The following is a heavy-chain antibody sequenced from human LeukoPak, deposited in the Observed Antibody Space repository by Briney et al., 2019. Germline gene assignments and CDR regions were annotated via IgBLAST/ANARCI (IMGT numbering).Heavy chain of an antibody. D-gene: IGHD1-26*01. CDR1: GLSFSNYN. CDR2: ISSGGTST. J-gene: IGHJ4*02. Sequence: GGSLRLSCAASGLSFSNYNMNWVRQPPGQGLEWISYISSGGTSTHYADPVKGRFTISRDNAKNSLFLQMNSLRAEDTAMYYCASSGNYYMGYWGQGTLVTVSS. CDR3: ASSGNYYMGY. V-gene: IGHV3-48*01.